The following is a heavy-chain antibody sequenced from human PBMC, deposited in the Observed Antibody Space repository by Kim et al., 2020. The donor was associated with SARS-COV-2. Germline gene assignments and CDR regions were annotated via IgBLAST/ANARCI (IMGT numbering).Heavy chain of an antibody. D-gene: IGHD4-17*01. J-gene: IGHJ6*02. CDR2: ISSSSSTI. Sequence: GGSLRLSCAASGFTFSSYSMNWVRQAPGKGLEWVSYISSSSSTIYYADSVKGRFTISRDNAKNSLYLQMNSLRDEDTAVYYCARDPLTVTTAYYYGMDVWGQGTTVTVSS. CDR3: ARDPLTVTTAYYYGMDV. V-gene: IGHV3-48*02. CDR1: GFTFSSYS.